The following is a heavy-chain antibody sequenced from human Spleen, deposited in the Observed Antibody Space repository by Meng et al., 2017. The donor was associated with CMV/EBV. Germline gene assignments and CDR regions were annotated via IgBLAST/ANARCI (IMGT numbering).Heavy chain of an antibody. CDR2: INHSGTT. Sequence: RSLTCAVDGGSFTTYYWSWVRQPPGKGLEWIGEINHSGTTDYNSSLESRATISVDTSKKQVSLRLTSVTAADTAVYYCSRGYGPEGYWGQGTLVTVSS. CDR1: GGSFTTYY. J-gene: IGHJ4*02. D-gene: IGHD3-10*01. V-gene: IGHV4-34*01. CDR3: SRGYGPEGY.